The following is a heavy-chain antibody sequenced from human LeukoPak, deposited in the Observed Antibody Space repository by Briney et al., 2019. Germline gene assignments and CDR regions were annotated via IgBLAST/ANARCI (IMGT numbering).Heavy chain of an antibody. Sequence: GGSLRLSCAASEFSVSSNYMTWVRQAPGKGLECVSIIYSGGTTYYADSVRGRFTISRDNSKNTLYLQMNSLRAGDTAVYYCTRGSYYYGSGWGQGTLVTVSS. V-gene: IGHV3-66*01. D-gene: IGHD3-10*01. CDR1: EFSVSSNY. J-gene: IGHJ4*02. CDR2: IYSGGTT. CDR3: TRGSYYYGSG.